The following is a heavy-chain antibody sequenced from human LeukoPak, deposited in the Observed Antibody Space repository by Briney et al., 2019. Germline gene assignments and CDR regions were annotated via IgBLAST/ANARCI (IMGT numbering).Heavy chain of an antibody. Sequence: GGPLRLSCAASGFTFSSYEMNWVRQAPGKGLEWVSHISSSGSSTYYADSVKGRFTISRDNSKNTLYLQMNSLRAEDTAVYYCARDPSDDPTGDYWGQGTLVTVSS. V-gene: IGHV3-48*03. CDR3: ARDPSDDPTGDY. CDR2: ISSSGSST. D-gene: IGHD1-14*01. CDR1: GFTFSSYE. J-gene: IGHJ4*02.